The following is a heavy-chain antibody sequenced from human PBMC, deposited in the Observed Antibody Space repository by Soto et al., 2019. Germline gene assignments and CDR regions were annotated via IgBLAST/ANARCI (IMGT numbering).Heavy chain of an antibody. CDR1: GLTFSNHA. CDR3: APHVSCSGGSCQYDAFAI. D-gene: IGHD2-15*01. CDR2: ISGSGDST. Sequence: HPGGSLRLSCAASGLTFSNHAMNWVRQAPGKGLEWVSVISGSGDSTYYADSVKGRFAMSRDTSENTLYLQMNSLGAEDTAAYYCAPHVSCSGGSCQYDAFAIRGQGTMVTVSS. J-gene: IGHJ3*02. V-gene: IGHV3-23*01.